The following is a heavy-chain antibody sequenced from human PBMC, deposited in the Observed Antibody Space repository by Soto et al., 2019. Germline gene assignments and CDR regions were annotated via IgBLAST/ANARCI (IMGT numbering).Heavy chain of an antibody. CDR2: ISGRGDST. V-gene: IGHV3-23*01. CDR3: ARLSSGWYYDY. D-gene: IGHD6-19*01. CDR1: GFTFSSYA. Sequence: EVQLLESGGGLVQPGGSLRLSCAASGFTFSSYAMSWVRQAPGKGLEWVSVISGRGDSTYYADSVKGRFTISRDNSKNTLYVQRNSLSAEDTAVYYCARLSSGWYYDYWGQGTLVTVPS. J-gene: IGHJ4*02.